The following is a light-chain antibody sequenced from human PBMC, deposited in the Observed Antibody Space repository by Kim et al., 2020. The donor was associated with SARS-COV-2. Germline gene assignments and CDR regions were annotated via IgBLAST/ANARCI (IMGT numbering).Light chain of an antibody. CDR1: SSNIGANT. V-gene: IGLV1-44*01. CDR3: ASWDDSLNGWV. CDR2: GNF. Sequence: VLTQPPSASGTLGQWVTISCSGSSSNIGANTVNWFQKRPGTAPKLLVYGNFQRPSGVPDRFSGSKFGTSASLGISGLQSEDEIDYYCASWDDSLNGWVFGGGTQLTVL. J-gene: IGLJ3*02.